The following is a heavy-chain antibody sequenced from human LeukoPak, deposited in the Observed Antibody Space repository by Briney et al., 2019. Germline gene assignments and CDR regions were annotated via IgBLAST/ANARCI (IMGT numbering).Heavy chain of an antibody. V-gene: IGHV4-39*01. CDR2: IYYSGST. CDR3: ARLGDIRNFDY. J-gene: IGHJ4*02. CDR1: GGSISSSSYY. D-gene: IGHD5-12*01. Sequence: PSEPLSLTCTVSGGSISSSSYYWGWIRQPPGKGLEWIGGIYYSGSTYYDPSLKSRVTISVDTSKNQFSLKLSSVTAADTAVYYCARLGDIRNFDYWGQGTLVTVSS.